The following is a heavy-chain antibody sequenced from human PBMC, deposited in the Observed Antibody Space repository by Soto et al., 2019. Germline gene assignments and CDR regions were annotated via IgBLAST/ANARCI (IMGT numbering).Heavy chain of an antibody. CDR1: GFTFTSSA. CDR2: IVVGSGNT. J-gene: IGHJ4*02. Sequence: ASVKVSCKASGFTFTSSAVQWVRQARGQRLEWIGWIVVGSGNTNYAQKFQERVTITRDMSTSTAYMELSSLRSEDTAVYYCAAAPPNYYDSPVFVYWGQGTLVTVSS. V-gene: IGHV1-58*01. D-gene: IGHD3-22*01. CDR3: AAAPPNYYDSPVFVY.